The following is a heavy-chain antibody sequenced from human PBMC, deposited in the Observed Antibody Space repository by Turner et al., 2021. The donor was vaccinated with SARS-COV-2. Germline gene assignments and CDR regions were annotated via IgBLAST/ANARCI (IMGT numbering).Heavy chain of an antibody. CDR3: ARGDGGFDFDSWFDP. CDR1: GYSFTGHY. D-gene: IGHD5-12*01. Sequence: QVQLVQSGAEVKKPGASVKVSCKASGYSFTGHYMHWVRQAPGQGLEWMGWIKPNSGDTKFPQRFQGRVTMTRDTSINTAYMELNRLRSDDTAVYYCARGDGGFDFDSWFDPWGQGTLVIVSS. CDR2: IKPNSGDT. V-gene: IGHV1-2*02. J-gene: IGHJ5*02.